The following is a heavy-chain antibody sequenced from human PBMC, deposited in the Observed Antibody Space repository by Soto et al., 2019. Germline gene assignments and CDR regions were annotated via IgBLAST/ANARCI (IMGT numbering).Heavy chain of an antibody. D-gene: IGHD4-4*01. CDR1: GYTFTSYG. Sequence: SVKVSCKASGYTFTSYGISWVRQAPVQGLEWMGWISAYNGNTNYSQKLQGRVTTTTDTSTSTAYMELRSLRSDDTAVYYCARDLSGNYVGWFDPWGQGTLVTVSS. CDR3: ARDLSGNYVGWFDP. V-gene: IGHV1-18*04. J-gene: IGHJ5*02. CDR2: ISAYNGNT.